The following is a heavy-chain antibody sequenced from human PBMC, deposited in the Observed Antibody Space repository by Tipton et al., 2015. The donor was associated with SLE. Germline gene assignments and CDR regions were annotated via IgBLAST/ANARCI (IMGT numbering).Heavy chain of an antibody. J-gene: IGHJ4*02. Sequence: QLVQSGVEVKKPGASVKVSCRTSGYVFDSYVISWVRQAPGQGLEWMGWINPYNGDTNYAQKFQGRVTMTTDTSASTVHMEVGSLKSDDTAVYYCARPMYVWSGSHAFDDWGQGTRVTVSS. CDR2: INPYNGDT. V-gene: IGHV1-18*01. CDR3: ARPMYVWSGSHAFDD. CDR1: GYVFDSYV. D-gene: IGHD3-3*01.